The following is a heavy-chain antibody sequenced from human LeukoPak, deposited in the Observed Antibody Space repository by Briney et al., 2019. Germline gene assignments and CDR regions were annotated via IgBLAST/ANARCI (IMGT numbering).Heavy chain of an antibody. V-gene: IGHV3-7*01. Sequence: PGGSLRLSCAASGFTFSSYWMSWVRQAPRKGLERVANIKQDGSEKYYVDSVKGRFTISRDNAKNSLYLQMNSLRAEDTAVYYCATETSTRDYGDLDYWGKGTLVTVSS. J-gene: IGHJ4*02. CDR1: GFTFSSYW. CDR3: ATETSTRDYGDLDY. CDR2: IKQDGSEK. D-gene: IGHD4-17*01.